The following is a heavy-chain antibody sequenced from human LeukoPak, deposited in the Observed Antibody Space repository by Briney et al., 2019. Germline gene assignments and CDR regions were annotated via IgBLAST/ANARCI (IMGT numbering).Heavy chain of an antibody. V-gene: IGHV4-4*07. CDR2: IYTSGST. CDR3: AKLDLRAAYFDY. CDR1: GGSINSYY. Sequence: SETLSLTCTVSGGSINSYYWSWIRQPAGKGLEWIGRIYTSGSTGYNPSLKSRVTMSVDTSKNQFSLKLSSVTAADTAVYYCAKLDLRAAYFDYWGQGTLVTVSS. D-gene: IGHD1-7*01. J-gene: IGHJ4*02.